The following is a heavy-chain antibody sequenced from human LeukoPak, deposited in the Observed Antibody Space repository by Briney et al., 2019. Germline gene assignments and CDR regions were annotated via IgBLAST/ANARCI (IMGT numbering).Heavy chain of an antibody. CDR3: ARDPNSSYYYGSGSPYGMDV. J-gene: IGHJ6*02. CDR2: IYYSGST. CDR1: GDSISSDIW. V-gene: IGHV4-4*02. Sequence: SGTLSLTCAVSGDSISSDIWWNWVRQPPGKGLEWIGYIYYSGSTNYNPSLKSRVTISVDTSKNQFSLKLSSVTAADTAVYYCARDPNSSYYYGSGSPYGMDVWGQGTTVTVSS. D-gene: IGHD3-10*01.